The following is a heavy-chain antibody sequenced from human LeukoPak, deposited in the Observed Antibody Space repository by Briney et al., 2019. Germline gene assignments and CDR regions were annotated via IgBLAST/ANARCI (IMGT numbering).Heavy chain of an antibody. CDR1: GITLSNYG. Sequence: GGSLRLSCAVSGITLSNYGMSWIRQAPGKGLEWVAGISDSGGRTNYADSVKGRFTISRDNPKNTLILQMNSLRPEDTAVYFCAKRGVVIRDILVGFHKEAYYFDSWGQGALVTVSS. V-gene: IGHV3-23*01. CDR3: AKRGVVIRDILVGFHKEAYYFDS. D-gene: IGHD2-15*01. J-gene: IGHJ4*02. CDR2: ISDSGGRT.